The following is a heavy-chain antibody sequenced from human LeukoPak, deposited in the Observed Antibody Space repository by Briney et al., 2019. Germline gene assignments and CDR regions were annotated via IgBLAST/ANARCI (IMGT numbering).Heavy chain of an antibody. J-gene: IGHJ6*02. D-gene: IGHD3-16*01. V-gene: IGHV1-46*01. Sequence: ASVKVSCKASGYTFTSYYMHWVRQAPGQGLEWMGIINPSGGSTSYAQKFQGRVTMTRDTSTSTVYMELSSLRPEDTAVYYCAREVLITFGGVDHYYGMDVWGQGTTVTVSS. CDR3: AREVLITFGGVDHYYGMDV. CDR1: GYTFTSYY. CDR2: INPSGGST.